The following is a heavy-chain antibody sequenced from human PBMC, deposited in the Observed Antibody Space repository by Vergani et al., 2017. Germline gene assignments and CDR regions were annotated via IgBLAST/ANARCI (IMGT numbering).Heavy chain of an antibody. CDR1: GFTFSSYE. D-gene: IGHD6-19*01. V-gene: IGHV3-48*03. Sequence: EVQLVESGGGLVQPGGSLRLSCAASGFTFSSYEMNWVRQAPGKGLEWVSYISSSGSTIYYADSVKGRFTISRDNAKNSLYLQMNRLRAEDTAVYYCARRPRIAVAGPAPDWYFDRGSRGTLVTVS. CDR2: ISSSGSTI. J-gene: IGHJ2*01. CDR3: ARRPRIAVAGPAPDWYFDR.